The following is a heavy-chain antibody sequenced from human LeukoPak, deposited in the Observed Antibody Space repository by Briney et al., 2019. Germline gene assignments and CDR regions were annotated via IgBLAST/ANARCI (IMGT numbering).Heavy chain of an antibody. V-gene: IGHV4-59*01. CDR3: ARDLTMGGWYGGYFDY. D-gene: IGHD6-19*01. CDR2: IYYSGST. J-gene: IGHJ4*02. Sequence: PSETLSLTCTVSGGSISSYYWSWIRQPPGKGLEWIGYIYYSGSTNYNPSLKSRVTISVDTSKNQFSLKLSSVTAADTAVYYCARDLTMGGWYGGYFDYWGQGTQVTVSS. CDR1: GGSISSYY.